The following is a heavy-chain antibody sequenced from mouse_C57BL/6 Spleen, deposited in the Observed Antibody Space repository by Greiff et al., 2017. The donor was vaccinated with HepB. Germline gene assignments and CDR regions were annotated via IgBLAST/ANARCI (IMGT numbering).Heavy chain of an antibody. Sequence: VQLQQPGAELVKPGASVKLSCKASGYTFTSYWMPWVKQRPGQGLEWIGMIHPNSGSTNYNEKFKSKATLTVDKSSSTAYMQLSSLTSEDSAVYYCADYGYRDYYAMDYWGQGTSVTVSS. D-gene: IGHD2-2*01. J-gene: IGHJ4*01. CDR3: ADYGYRDYYAMDY. V-gene: IGHV1-64*01. CDR2: IHPNSGST. CDR1: GYTFTSYW.